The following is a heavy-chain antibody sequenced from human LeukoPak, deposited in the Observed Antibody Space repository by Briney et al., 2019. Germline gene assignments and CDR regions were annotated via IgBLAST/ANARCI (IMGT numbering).Heavy chain of an antibody. J-gene: IGHJ3*02. CDR3: ARVLYDSSGYYFRGPYDAFDI. Sequence: PPETLSLTCTVSGGSISSYYWSWIRQPPGKGLEWIGYIYYSGSTNYNPSLKSRVTISVDTSKNQFSLKLSSVTAADTAVYYCARVLYDSSGYYFRGPYDAFDIWGQGTMVTVSS. CDR1: GGSISSYY. CDR2: IYYSGST. V-gene: IGHV4-59*01. D-gene: IGHD3-22*01.